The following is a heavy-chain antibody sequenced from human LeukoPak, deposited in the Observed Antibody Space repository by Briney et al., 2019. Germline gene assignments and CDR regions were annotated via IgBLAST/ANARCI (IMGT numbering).Heavy chain of an antibody. CDR2: IYYSGST. CDR1: GGSISSYY. D-gene: IGHD3-22*01. V-gene: IGHV4-59*12. J-gene: IGHJ3*01. CDR3: ARDLSFLLGWLFTAHYGFDF. Sequence: SETLSLTCTVSGGSISSYYWNWIRQPPGKGLEWIGYIYYSGSTNYNPSLKSRVTISVDTSKNQFSLNLTSVTAADTAVYYCARDLSFLLGWLFTAHYGFDFWGQGTLVTVSS.